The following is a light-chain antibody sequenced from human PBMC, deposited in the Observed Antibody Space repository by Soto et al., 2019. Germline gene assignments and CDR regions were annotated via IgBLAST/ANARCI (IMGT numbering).Light chain of an antibody. CDR2: YDT. Sequence: YELAQPPSVSVAPGKTAMITCGGNNIGRRSVHWYQQKPGQAPVLVIYYDTDRPSGIPERFSGSNSGNTATLTISRVEAGDEADYYCQVWDSSSDHRVVFGGGTQLTVL. J-gene: IGLJ2*01. CDR3: QVWDSSSDHRVV. CDR1: NIGRRS. V-gene: IGLV3-21*04.